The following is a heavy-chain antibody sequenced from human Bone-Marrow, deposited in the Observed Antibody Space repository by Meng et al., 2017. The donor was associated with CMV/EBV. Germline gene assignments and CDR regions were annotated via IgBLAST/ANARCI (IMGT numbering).Heavy chain of an antibody. J-gene: IGHJ3*02. Sequence: GSLRLSCTVSGGSISSYYWSWIRQSPGRGLEWIGYIYYSGSTNYNPSLKSRVTISVDTSKNQFSLKLSSVTAADTAVYYCARENYYDSSGTHGDAFDIWGQGTMVTFSS. CDR1: GGSISSYY. D-gene: IGHD3-22*01. CDR2: IYYSGST. V-gene: IGHV4-59*08. CDR3: ARENYYDSSGTHGDAFDI.